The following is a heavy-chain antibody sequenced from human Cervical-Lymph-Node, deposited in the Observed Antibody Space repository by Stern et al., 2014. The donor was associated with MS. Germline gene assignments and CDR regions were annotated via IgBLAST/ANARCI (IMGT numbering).Heavy chain of an antibody. D-gene: IGHD6-19*01. V-gene: IGHV5-51*01. J-gene: IGHJ5*02. CDR1: GYSFTSYW. CDR3: ARQSSTGWSAFDP. Sequence: EVQLVESGAEMKKPGESLKISCKASGYSFTSYWIAWVRQMPGKGLEWMGIVYPGDSDTRYNWAFQGQITIAADKSTNTAYLQWNSLQASDSGIYYCARQSSTGWSAFDPWGQGTPVTVSS. CDR2: VYPGDSDT.